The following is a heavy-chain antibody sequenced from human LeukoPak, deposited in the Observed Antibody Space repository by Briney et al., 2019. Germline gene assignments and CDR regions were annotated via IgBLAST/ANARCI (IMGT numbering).Heavy chain of an antibody. CDR3: AKAQGSGFGLLRFLEWLLD. V-gene: IGHV3-21*04. CDR1: GFTFSSYS. D-gene: IGHD3-3*01. CDR2: ISSSSGYI. Sequence: GGSLRLSCAASGFTFSSYSMNWVRQAPGKALEWVSSISSSSGYIHYADSVKGRFTISRDNSKNTLYLQMNSLRAEDTAVYYCAKAQGSGFGLLRFLEWLLDWGQGTLVTVSS. J-gene: IGHJ4*02.